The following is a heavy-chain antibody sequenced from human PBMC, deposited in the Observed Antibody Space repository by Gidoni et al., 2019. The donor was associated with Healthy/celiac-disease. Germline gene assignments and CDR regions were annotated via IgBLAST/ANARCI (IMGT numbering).Heavy chain of an antibody. D-gene: IGHD5-18*01. V-gene: IGHV3-30-3*01. J-gene: IGHJ4*02. Sequence: QVQLVESGGGVVQPGRSLRLSCAASGFTFSSYAMHWVRQAPGKGLEWVAGISYDGSNKYYADSVKGRFTISRDNSKNTLYLQMNSLRAEDTAVYYCARPTGYSYGLANFWGQGTLVTVSS. CDR2: ISYDGSNK. CDR3: ARPTGYSYGLANF. CDR1: GFTFSSYA.